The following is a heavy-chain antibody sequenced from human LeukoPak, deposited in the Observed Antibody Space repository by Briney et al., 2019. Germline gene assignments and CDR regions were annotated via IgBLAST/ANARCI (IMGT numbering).Heavy chain of an antibody. CDR2: ISGSGGSI. D-gene: IGHD3-22*01. Sequence: GGSLRLSCAASGFTFNNYAMSWVRQAPGEGLEWVSAISGSGGSIYYADSVKGRFTISRDNSKNTLYLQMNSLRAEDTALYYCASLDYFDSSDYGDYWGQGTLVTVSS. CDR3: ASLDYFDSSDYGDY. V-gene: IGHV3-23*01. CDR1: GFTFNNYA. J-gene: IGHJ4*02.